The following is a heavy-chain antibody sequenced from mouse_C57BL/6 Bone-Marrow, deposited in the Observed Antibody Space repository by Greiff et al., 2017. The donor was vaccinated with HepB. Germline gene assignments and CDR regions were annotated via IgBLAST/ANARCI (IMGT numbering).Heavy chain of an antibody. Sequence: LQQSGAELVRPGASVKMSCQASGYTFTSYNMPWVKLTPRQGLEWIGAIYPGNGATSYIQQFKVKAKLTVDNSSSTAYMQLRSLTSENSAVYFCASDEGYYGMDYWGQGTSVTFSS. CDR2: IYPGNGAT. CDR3: ASDEGYYGMDY. D-gene: IGHD2-3*01. CDR1: GYTFTSYN. J-gene: IGHJ4*01. V-gene: IGHV1-12*01.